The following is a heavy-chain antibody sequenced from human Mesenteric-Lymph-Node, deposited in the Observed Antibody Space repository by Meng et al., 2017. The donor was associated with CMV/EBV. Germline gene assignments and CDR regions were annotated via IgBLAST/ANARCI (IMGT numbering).Heavy chain of an antibody. D-gene: IGHD1-26*01. V-gene: IGHV3-30*03. CDR2: ISYEGSNK. J-gene: IGHJ4*02. Sequence: GGPLRLSCAASGFSVNSIYMSWVRQAPGKGLEWVAVISYEGSNKYYADSVKGRFTISRDNSKNTLYLQMNSLRAEDTAVYYCAREVVGATDYFDYWGQGTLVTVSS. CDR3: AREVVGATDYFDY. CDR1: GFSVNSIY.